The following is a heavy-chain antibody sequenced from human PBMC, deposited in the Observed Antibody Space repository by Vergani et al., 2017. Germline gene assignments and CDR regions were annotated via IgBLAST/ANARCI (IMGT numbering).Heavy chain of an antibody. CDR2: IIPILGIA. Sequence: QVQLVQSGAEVKKPGASVKASCKASGYTFTSYTISWVRQAPGQGLEWMGRIIPILGIANYAQKFQGRVTITADKSTSTAYMELSSLRSEDTAVYYCATNNDYYYYGMDVWGQGTTVTVSS. D-gene: IGHD1/OR15-1a*01. J-gene: IGHJ6*02. CDR1: GYTFTSYT. CDR3: ATNNDYYYYGMDV. V-gene: IGHV1-69*02.